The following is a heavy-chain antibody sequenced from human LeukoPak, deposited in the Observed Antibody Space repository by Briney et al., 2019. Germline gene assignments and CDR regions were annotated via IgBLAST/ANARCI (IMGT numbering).Heavy chain of an antibody. J-gene: IGHJ4*02. Sequence: SETLSLTCNVSGGSVSSGSYFWTWIRQPPGKGLEWIGYIYYSGHTRYRPSLQSRLTISSDTSKNQVSLNLNSVTAADTAVYYCARIRCTNGICSFFDYWGQGTLVTVSS. V-gene: IGHV4-61*01. CDR2: IYYSGHT. D-gene: IGHD2-8*01. CDR3: ARIRCTNGICSFFDY. CDR1: GGSVSSGSYF.